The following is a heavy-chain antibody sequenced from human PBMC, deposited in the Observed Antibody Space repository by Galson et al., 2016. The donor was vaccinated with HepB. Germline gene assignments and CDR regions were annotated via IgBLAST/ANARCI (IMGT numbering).Heavy chain of an antibody. CDR1: GGSFSGYY. CDR2: ITDTGGT. V-gene: IGHV4-34*01. CDR3: ARNVYYYSYYYFDI. J-gene: IGHJ6*03. Sequence: SETLSLTCVVDGGSFSGYYWTWIRQSPGRGLEWIGEITDTGGTNYNPSLKSRVTISVDPSRNQFSLTLGSVTAADTAVYYCARNVYYYSYYYFDIWGKGTSVTVSS.